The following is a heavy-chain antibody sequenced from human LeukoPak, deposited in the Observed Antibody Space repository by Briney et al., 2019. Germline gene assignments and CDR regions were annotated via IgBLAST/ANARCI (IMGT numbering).Heavy chain of an antibody. V-gene: IGHV4-39*07. D-gene: IGHD3-22*01. Sequence: SETLSLTCTVSGGSISSSSYYWGWIRQPPGKGLEWIGEINHSGSTNYNPSLKSRVTISVDTSKNQFSLKLSSVTAADTAVYYCARRIPPTMIVVAHYFDYWGQGTLVTVSS. J-gene: IGHJ4*02. CDR3: ARRIPPTMIVVAHYFDY. CDR2: INHSGST. CDR1: GGSISSSSYY.